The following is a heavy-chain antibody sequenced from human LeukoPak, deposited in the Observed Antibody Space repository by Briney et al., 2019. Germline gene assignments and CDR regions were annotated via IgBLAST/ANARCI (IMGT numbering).Heavy chain of an antibody. CDR1: GDTFSGYA. Sequence: GASVKVSCKASGDTFSGYAISWVRQAPGQGLEWMGGIIPIFGTANYAQKFQGRVTITADESTSTAYMELSSLRSEDTAVYYCARDEEWYGDYERFDYWGQGTLVTVSS. CDR2: IIPIFGTA. CDR3: ARDEEWYGDYERFDY. D-gene: IGHD4-17*01. J-gene: IGHJ4*02. V-gene: IGHV1-69*13.